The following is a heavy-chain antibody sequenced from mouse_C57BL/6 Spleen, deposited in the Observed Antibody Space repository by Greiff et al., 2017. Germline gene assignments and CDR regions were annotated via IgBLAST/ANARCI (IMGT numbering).Heavy chain of an antibody. D-gene: IGHD1-1*01. CDR2: IRNKANGYTT. V-gene: IGHV7-3*01. CDR1: GFTFTDYY. CDR3: ARYCGSSPYAMDY. J-gene: IGHJ4*01. Sequence: EVHLVESGGGLVQPGGSLSLSCAASGFTFTDYYMSWVRQPPGKALEWLGFIRNKANGYTTEYSASVKGRFTISRDNSQSILYLQMNALRAEDSATYYCARYCGSSPYAMDYWGQGTSVTVSS.